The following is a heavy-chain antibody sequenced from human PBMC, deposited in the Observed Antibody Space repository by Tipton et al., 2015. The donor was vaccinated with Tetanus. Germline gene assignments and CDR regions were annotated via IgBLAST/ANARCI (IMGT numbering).Heavy chain of an antibody. CDR2: IRSRGHSFAT. CDR3: ARSLGYFHYFDS. D-gene: IGHD7-27*01. V-gene: IGHV3-73*01. CDR1: GFTFSDSA. Sequence: SLRLSCAASGFTFSDSAMHWVRQAAGKGLEWVGRIRSRGHSFATVYAASVRGRFTITRDDSANTAYLQMSSLTTEDTAVHYCARSLGYFHYFDSWGQGTLVTVSS. J-gene: IGHJ4*02.